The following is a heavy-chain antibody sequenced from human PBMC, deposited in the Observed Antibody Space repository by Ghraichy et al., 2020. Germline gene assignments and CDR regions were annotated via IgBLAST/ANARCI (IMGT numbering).Heavy chain of an antibody. V-gene: IGHV3-23*01. D-gene: IGHD1-26*01. Sequence: GESLNISCAASGFTFSNYAMSWVRQAPGKGLEWVSILSGSGGSTYYAASVKGRFTISRDNSKNTLYLQMNSLRGEDTAAYYCAKEGGGTYYYFDSWGQGTLVTVSS. CDR1: GFTFSNYA. J-gene: IGHJ4*02. CDR3: AKEGGGTYYYFDS. CDR2: LSGSGGST.